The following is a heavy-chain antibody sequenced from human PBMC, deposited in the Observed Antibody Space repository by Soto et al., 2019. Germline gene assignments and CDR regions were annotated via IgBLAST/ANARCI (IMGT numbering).Heavy chain of an antibody. J-gene: IGHJ6*02. Sequence: ASVKVSCKASGGTFSSYAISWVRQAPGQGLEWMGGIIPIFGTANYAQKFQGRVTITADESTSTAYTELSSLRSEDTAVYYCASDEMASGGYYYYGMDVWGQGTTVTVSS. D-gene: IGHD3-10*01. CDR1: GGTFSSYA. V-gene: IGHV1-69*13. CDR3: ASDEMASGGYYYYGMDV. CDR2: IIPIFGTA.